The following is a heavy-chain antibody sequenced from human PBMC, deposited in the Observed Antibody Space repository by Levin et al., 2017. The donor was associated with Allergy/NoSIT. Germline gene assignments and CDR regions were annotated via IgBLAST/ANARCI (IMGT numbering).Heavy chain of an antibody. D-gene: IGHD3-22*01. V-gene: IGHV3-30-3*01. CDR3: ARDPLTLYYYDSSGYIDY. CDR1: GFTFSSYA. Sequence: GESLKISCAASGFTFSSYAMHWVRQAPGKGLEWVAVISYDGSNKYYADSVKGRFTISRDNSKNTLYLQMNSLRAEDTAVYYCARDPLTLYYYDSSGYIDYWGQGTLVTVSS. J-gene: IGHJ4*02. CDR2: ISYDGSNK.